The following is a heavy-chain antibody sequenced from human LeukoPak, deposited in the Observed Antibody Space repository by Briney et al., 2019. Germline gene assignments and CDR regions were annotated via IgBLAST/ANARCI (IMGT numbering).Heavy chain of an antibody. CDR1: GFTFSNYA. CDR2: ISGRGGDT. CDR3: ANEYSKGDV. D-gene: IGHD4-11*01. J-gene: IGHJ3*01. Sequence: GGSLRLSCAASGFTFSNYAMSWVRQAPGKGLEWVSGISGRGGDTYYADSVKGRFTISRDNSKNTLYLQMNSLRAEDAAVYYCANEYSKGDVWGQGTMVTVSS. V-gene: IGHV3-23*01.